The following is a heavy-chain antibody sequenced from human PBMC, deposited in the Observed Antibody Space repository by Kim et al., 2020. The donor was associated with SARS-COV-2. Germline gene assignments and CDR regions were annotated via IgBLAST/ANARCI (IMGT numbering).Heavy chain of an antibody. J-gene: IGHJ4*02. V-gene: IGHV1-69*13. CDR1: GGTFSSYA. CDR3: ARDPSSDYDFWSGYDY. Sequence: SVKVSCKASGGTFSSYAISWVRQAPGQGLEWMGGIIPIFGTANYAQKFQGRVTITADESTSTAYMELSSLRSEDTAVYYCARDPSSDYDFWSGYDYWGQGTLVTVSS. D-gene: IGHD3-3*01. CDR2: IIPIFGTA.